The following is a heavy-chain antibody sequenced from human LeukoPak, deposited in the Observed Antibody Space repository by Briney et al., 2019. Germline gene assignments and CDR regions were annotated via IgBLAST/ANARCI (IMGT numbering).Heavy chain of an antibody. J-gene: IGHJ4*02. D-gene: IGHD4-17*01. CDR2: ISGSGGST. CDR1: GFIFSRYD. Sequence: GGSLTLSCTASGFIFSRYDMSWVRQAPGKGLEWVSAISGSGGSTYYADSVKGRFTISRDNSKNTLYLQMNSLRAEDTAVYYCAKVAQYGDYGFDYWGQGTLVTVSS. CDR3: AKVAQYGDYGFDY. V-gene: IGHV3-23*01.